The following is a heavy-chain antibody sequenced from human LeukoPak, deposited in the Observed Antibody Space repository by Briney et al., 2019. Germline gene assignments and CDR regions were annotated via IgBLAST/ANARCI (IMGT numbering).Heavy chain of an antibody. CDR3: VRDHTVGQWPTHFDY. CDR1: GFTFSSHW. Sequence: GGSLRLSCAASGFTFSSHWMNWVRQAPGKGLEWVANIKQDGSEKYYVDSVKGRFTISRDNAKNSLYLQMNSLRGDDTAVYYCVRDHTVGQWPTHFDYWGQGTLVTVSS. D-gene: IGHD6-19*01. CDR2: IKQDGSEK. V-gene: IGHV3-7*01. J-gene: IGHJ4*02.